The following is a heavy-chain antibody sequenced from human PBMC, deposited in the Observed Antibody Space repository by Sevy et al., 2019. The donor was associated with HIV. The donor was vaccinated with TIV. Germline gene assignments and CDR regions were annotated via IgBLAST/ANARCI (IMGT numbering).Heavy chain of an antibody. CDR2: IYPDDSDT. Sequence: GESLKISCKGSGYTFTSYWIGWVRQMPGKGLEWMGIIYPDDSDTRYSPSFQGHVTISADKSISTAYLQWSSPKASDTAMYYCARHHASYGVTGYYYYYGLDVWGQGTTVTVSS. V-gene: IGHV5-51*01. D-gene: IGHD4-17*01. CDR1: GYTFTSYW. J-gene: IGHJ6*02. CDR3: ARHHASYGVTGYYYYYGLDV.